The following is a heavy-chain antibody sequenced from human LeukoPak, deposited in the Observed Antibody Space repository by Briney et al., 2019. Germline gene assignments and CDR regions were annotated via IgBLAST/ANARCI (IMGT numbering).Heavy chain of an antibody. V-gene: IGHV6-1*01. CDR3: TRGEVFDP. CDR1: XA. J-gene: IGHJ5*02. CDR2: TYYRSKWYY. D-gene: IGHD1-26*01. Sequence: XAWTWXRQXPXXALQWLGRTYYRSKWYYDYAVSVESRITITSDTSKNQFSLQLNSVTPEDTAVYYCTRGEVFDPWGQGTLVTVSS.